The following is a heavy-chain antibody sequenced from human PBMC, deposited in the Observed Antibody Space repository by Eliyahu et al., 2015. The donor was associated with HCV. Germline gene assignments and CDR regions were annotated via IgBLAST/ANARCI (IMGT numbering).Heavy chain of an antibody. D-gene: IGHD2-21*01. CDR2: IRSNVDGGTT. V-gene: IGHV3-15*01. CDR3: TTGGVD. J-gene: IGHJ4*02. CDR1: GFTFTKTW. Sequence: EVQLAXSGGGLVKPGGSLRLSCAASGFTFTKTWMTWVRQAPGKGLEWVGRIRSNVDGGTTDLASPVKGRFTISRDDSKSVVFLQMSGLKAEDTGVYYCTTGGVDWGQGTLVTVSS.